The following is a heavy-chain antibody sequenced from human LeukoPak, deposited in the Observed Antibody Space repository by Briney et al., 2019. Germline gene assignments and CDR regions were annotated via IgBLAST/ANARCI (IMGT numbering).Heavy chain of an antibody. D-gene: IGHD6-13*01. CDR3: AKDLHYNNNWYFFFDY. CDR2: IYSGGST. Sequence: PGGSLRLSCAASGFTVSSNYMSWVRQAPGKGLEWVSVIYSGGSTYYADSVKGRFTISRDNSKNTLYLQMNSLRAEDTAVYYCAKDLHYNNNWYFFFDYWGQGTLVTVSS. CDR1: GFTVSSNY. V-gene: IGHV3-66*01. J-gene: IGHJ4*02.